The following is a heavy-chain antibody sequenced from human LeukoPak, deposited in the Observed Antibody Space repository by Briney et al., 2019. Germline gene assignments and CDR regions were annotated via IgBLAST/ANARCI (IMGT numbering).Heavy chain of an antibody. J-gene: IGHJ6*03. CDR1: GFTFSSYW. V-gene: IGHV3-30*18. D-gene: IGHD3-10*01. CDR2: ISYDGSNK. CDR3: AKDYGSGSPPGYYYMDV. Sequence: GGSLRLSCAASGFTFSSYWMSWVRQAPGKGLEWVAVISYDGSNKYYADSVRGRFTISRDNSKNTLYLQMNSLRAEDMALYYCAKDYGSGSPPGYYYMDVWGKGTTVTVSS.